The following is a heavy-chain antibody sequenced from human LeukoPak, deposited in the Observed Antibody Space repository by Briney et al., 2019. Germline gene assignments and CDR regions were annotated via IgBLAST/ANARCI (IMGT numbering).Heavy chain of an antibody. J-gene: IGHJ6*02. CDR3: AREMSADYYYGMDV. CDR1: GFTFSSYG. Sequence: GGSLRLSCAASGFTFSSYGMHWVRQAPGKGLEWVAVIWYDGSNKYYADSVKGRFTISRDNSKNTLYLQMNSLRAEDTAVYYCAREMSADYYYGMDVWGQGTTVTVSS. V-gene: IGHV3-33*01. D-gene: IGHD3-3*01. CDR2: IWYDGSNK.